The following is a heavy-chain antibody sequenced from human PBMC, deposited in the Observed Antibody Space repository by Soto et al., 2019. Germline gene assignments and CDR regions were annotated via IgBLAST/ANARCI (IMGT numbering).Heavy chain of an antibody. D-gene: IGHD3-10*01. J-gene: IGHJ5*02. V-gene: IGHV1-18*01. CDR1: GYSFSNYG. CDR3: ARSRYYSGSGSYIDP. Sequence: QLVQSGAEVKKPGDSVKVSCKASGYSFSNYGISWVRQAPGQGLEWMGWISGNNGNTNFAQKFQGRGTMTTDTSTSTVYMELKSLSSDDTAVYFCARSRYYSGSGSYIDPWGQGSLVIVSS. CDR2: ISGNNGNT.